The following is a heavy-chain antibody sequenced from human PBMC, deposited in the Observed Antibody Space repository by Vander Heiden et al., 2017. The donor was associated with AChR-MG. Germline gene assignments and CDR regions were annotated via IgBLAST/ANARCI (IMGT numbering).Heavy chain of an antibody. CDR1: GFTFSNYA. D-gene: IGHD4-17*01. V-gene: IGHV3-30*02. CDR2: IRYDGGNE. J-gene: IGHJ4*02. CDR3: AKIGNYGGNSGGEIFDS. Sequence: QVQLVESGGGVVQPGGSLRLSCAAAGFTFSNYAMHLVRQAPGKGLEWVAFIRYDGGNEYYGDSVKGRFTISRDNSKNTLYLQMNSLRSEDTAVYYCAKIGNYGGNSGGEIFDSWGQGILVTVSS.